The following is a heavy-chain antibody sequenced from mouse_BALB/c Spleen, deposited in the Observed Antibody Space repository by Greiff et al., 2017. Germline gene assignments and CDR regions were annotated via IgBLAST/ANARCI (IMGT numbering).Heavy chain of an antibody. J-gene: IGHJ3*01. CDR3: ARGDSFAY. V-gene: IGHV1-80*01. CDR2: IYPGDGDT. CDR1: GYAFSSYW. Sequence: QVQLQQSGAELVRPGSSVKISCKASGYAFSSYWMNWVKQRPGQGLEWIGQIYPGDGDTNYHGKFKGKATLTAAKSSSTAYMQLSSLTSEDSAVYFCARGDSFAYWGQGTLVTVSA.